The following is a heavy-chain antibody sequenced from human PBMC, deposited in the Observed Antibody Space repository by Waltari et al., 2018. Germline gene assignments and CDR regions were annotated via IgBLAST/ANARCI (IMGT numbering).Heavy chain of an antibody. CDR1: GGSISGSSYY. CDR3: ARRPLLNTSCWYGTAFDI. CDR2: IYYSGST. J-gene: IGHJ3*02. V-gene: IGHV4-39*01. D-gene: IGHD6-19*01. Sequence: QLQLQESGPGLVKPSETQSLTCPVSGGSISGSSYYWGWIRQPPGKGLEWIGSIYYSGSTSYNPSLKSRVTISVDTSKNQFSLKLSSVTAADTAVFYCARRPLLNTSCWYGTAFDIWGQGTMVTVSS.